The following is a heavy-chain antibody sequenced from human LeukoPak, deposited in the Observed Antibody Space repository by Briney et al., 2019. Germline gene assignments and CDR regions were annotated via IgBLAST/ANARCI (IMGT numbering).Heavy chain of an antibody. J-gene: IGHJ4*02. Sequence: SGGSLRLSCAASGFTFGNYWVQWVRHAPGKGLVWVSRIHSDGSSPIYADSVKGRFTISRDNAKNTLYLQMNSLRDEDTAVYYCARDEGEQWQPLDYWGQGTLVTVSS. V-gene: IGHV3-74*01. CDR2: IHSDGSSP. D-gene: IGHD6-19*01. CDR1: GFTFGNYW. CDR3: ARDEGEQWQPLDY.